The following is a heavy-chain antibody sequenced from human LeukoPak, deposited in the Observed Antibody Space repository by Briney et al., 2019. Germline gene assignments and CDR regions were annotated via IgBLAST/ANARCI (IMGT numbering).Heavy chain of an antibody. V-gene: IGHV4-61*02. CDR1: GDSISSGSYY. J-gene: IGHJ3*02. Sequence: SETLSLTCTVSGDSISSGSYYWHWIRKTGGKGLEWIGRFYISGGTNYNPSLKSRVTISVDTSKNQFSLKLTSVTAADTAVYYCASLGGFAIWGQGTVVTVSS. CDR2: FYISGGT. CDR3: ASLGGFAI.